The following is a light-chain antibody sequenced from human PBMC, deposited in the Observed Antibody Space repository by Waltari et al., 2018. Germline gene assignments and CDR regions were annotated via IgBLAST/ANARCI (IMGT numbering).Light chain of an antibody. CDR1: NLGAKY. CDR2: QDS. J-gene: IGLJ2*01. CDR3: QAWDSSVV. V-gene: IGLV3-1*01. Sequence: SYELPQPPSVSVSPGQTASITCPGDNLGAKYACWYQQKPGQSPVLVIYQDSKRPSGIPERFSGSNSGNTATLTISGTQAMDEADYYCQAWDSSVVFGGGTKLTVL.